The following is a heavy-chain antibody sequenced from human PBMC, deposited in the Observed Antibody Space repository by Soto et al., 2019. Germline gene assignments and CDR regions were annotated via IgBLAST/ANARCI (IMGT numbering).Heavy chain of an antibody. J-gene: IGHJ5*02. D-gene: IGHD6-19*01. Sequence: EVQLLESGGTLVQPGESLRLSCAVSGFSFSSFAMNWVRQAPGEGLEWVSSIRGTAISYADSVNGRFTISRDNSKNTVYLQMNTLRGEDTAVYYCAKCAVFMTTSGGWCKWFDPCGQGTLVIVSS. V-gene: IGHV3-23*01. CDR1: GFSFSSFA. CDR3: AKCAVFMTTSGGWCKWFDP. CDR2: IRGTAI.